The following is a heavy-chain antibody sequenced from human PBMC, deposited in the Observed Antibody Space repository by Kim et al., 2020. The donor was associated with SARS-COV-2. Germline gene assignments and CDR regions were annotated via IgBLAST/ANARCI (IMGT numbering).Heavy chain of an antibody. J-gene: IGHJ4*02. CDR2: SGST. CDR3: ARGRSELAY. Sequence: SGSTNYIPSLMSRVTISLDTSTNQFSLQLTSVTAADTAVYYCARGRSELAYWGQGTLVTVSS. V-gene: IGHV4-34*13.